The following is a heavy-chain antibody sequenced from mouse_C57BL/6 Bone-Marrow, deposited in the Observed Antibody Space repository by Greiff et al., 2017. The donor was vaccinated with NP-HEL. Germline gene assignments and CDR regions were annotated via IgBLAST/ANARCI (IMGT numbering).Heavy chain of an antibody. J-gene: IGHJ2*01. CDR3: VYGNYSDY. CDR1: GYTFTDYN. D-gene: IGHD2-1*01. Sequence: VQLQQSGPELVKPGASVKMSCKASGYTFTDYNMHWVKQSHGKSLEWIGYINPNNGGTSYNQKFKGKATLTVNKSSTSAYMERRSLTSEDSAVYYFVYGNYSDYWGQGTTLTVSS. CDR2: INPNNGGT. V-gene: IGHV1-22*01.